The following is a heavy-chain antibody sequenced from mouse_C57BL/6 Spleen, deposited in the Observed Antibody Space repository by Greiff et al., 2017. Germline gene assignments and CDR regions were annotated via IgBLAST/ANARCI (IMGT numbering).Heavy chain of an antibody. CDR3: ARKGTAQADY. Sequence: VKVVESGAELVRPGTSVKVSCKASGYAFTNYLIEWVKQRPGQGLEWIGVINPGSGGTNYNEKFKGKATMTADKSSSTAYMQLSSLTSEDSAVYFCARKGTAQADYWGQGTTLTVSS. CDR2: INPGSGGT. V-gene: IGHV1-54*01. D-gene: IGHD3-2*02. J-gene: IGHJ2*01. CDR1: GYAFTNYL.